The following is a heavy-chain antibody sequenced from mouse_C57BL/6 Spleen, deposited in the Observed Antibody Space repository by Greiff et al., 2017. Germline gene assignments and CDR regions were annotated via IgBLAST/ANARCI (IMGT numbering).Heavy chain of an antibody. D-gene: IGHD3-1*01. CDR3: AKNGGALPYFDY. CDR1: GYTFTSYT. J-gene: IGHJ2*01. V-gene: IGHV1-4*01. Sequence: QVQLQQSGAELARPGASVKMSCKASGYTFTSYTMHWVKQRPGQGLEWIGYINPSSGDTKYNQKFKDKATLTADKSSSTAYMQLSSLTSEDSAVXYCAKNGGALPYFDYWGQGTTLTVSS. CDR2: INPSSGDT.